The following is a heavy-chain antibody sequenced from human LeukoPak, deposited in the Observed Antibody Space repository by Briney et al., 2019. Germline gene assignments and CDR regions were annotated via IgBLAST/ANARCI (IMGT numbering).Heavy chain of an antibody. J-gene: IGHJ6*02. V-gene: IGHV3-64D*09. CDR2: IVSNGDST. CDR3: VNPGWYYDSSGYSYYYGMDV. D-gene: IGHD3-22*01. CDR1: GFTFSSYA. Sequence: GGSLRLSCSASGFTFSSYAMHWVRQAPGKGLEYVSAIVSNGDSTYYADSVKGRFTISRDNAKNTLYLQMSSLRPDDTAVYYCVNPGWYYDSSGYSYYYGMDVWGQGTTVTVSS.